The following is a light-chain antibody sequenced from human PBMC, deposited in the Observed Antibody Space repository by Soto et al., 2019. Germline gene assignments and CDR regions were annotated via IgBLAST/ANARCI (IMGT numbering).Light chain of an antibody. V-gene: IGKV3-20*01. J-gene: IGKJ4*01. Sequence: EIVLTQSPGTLSLSPGERATLSCRASQSVSSTSLAWYQQRPGQAPRPLIYGASSRATSIPGRFSGSGSVTDFTLTISRLEPEDFAVYDCQVYGTSFFTFAGGTKVEIK. CDR3: QVYGTSFFT. CDR1: QSVSSTS. CDR2: GAS.